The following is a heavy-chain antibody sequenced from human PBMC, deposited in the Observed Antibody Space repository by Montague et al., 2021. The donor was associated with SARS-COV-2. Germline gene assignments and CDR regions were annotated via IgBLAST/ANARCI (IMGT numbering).Heavy chain of an antibody. Sequence: SETLSLTCTVSGGSISSYYWSWIWQPPGKGLEWIGYIYYSGSTNYNPSLKSRVTISVDTSKNQFSLKLSSVTAADTAVYYCARDSDYYDSSAGYCYGMDVWGQGTTVTVSS. D-gene: IGHD3-22*01. CDR1: GGSISSYY. CDR3: ARDSDYYDSSAGYCYGMDV. CDR2: IYYSGST. V-gene: IGHV4-59*01. J-gene: IGHJ6*02.